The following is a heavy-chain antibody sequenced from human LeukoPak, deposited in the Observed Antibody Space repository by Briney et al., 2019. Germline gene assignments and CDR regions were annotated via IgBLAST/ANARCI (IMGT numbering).Heavy chain of an antibody. J-gene: IGHJ3*01. CDR2: IVVGSGAT. CDR1: GFTFSTSA. V-gene: IGHV1-58*01. CDR3: AAELYGVYTDCCTFHL. D-gene: IGHD4-17*01. Sequence: TSVKVSCKTSGFTFSTSAVQWVRQARGQPLEWIGWIVVGSGATNYAQSLQGRFTITRDMSTNTAYMELSSLGSEDSAVYYCAAELYGVYTDCCTFHLWGQGTLVTVSS.